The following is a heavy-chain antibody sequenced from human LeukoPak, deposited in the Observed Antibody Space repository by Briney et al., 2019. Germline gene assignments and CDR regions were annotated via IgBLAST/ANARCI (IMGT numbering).Heavy chain of an antibody. J-gene: IGHJ4*02. V-gene: IGHV4-59*01. CDR3: ARSYSSGWYYFDY. Sequence: PSETLSLTCTVSGGSISSYYRSWIRQPPGKGLEWIGYIYYSGSTNYNPSLKSRVTISVDTSKNQFSLKLSSVTAADTAVYYCARSYSSGWYYFDYWGQGTLVTVSS. CDR1: GGSISSYY. CDR2: IYYSGST. D-gene: IGHD6-19*01.